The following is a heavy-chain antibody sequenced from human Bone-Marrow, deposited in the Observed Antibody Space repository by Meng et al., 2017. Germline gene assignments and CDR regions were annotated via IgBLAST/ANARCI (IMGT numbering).Heavy chain of an antibody. CDR2: IWYDGSNK. Sequence: GGSLRLSCAASGFTFSSYGMHWVRQAPGKGLEWVAVIWYDGSNKYYADSVKGRFTISRDNSKNTLYLQMNSLRAEDTAVYYCARDRSGSYYPHDAFDIWGQGTMVTVSS. V-gene: IGHV3-33*01. CDR1: GFTFSSYG. J-gene: IGHJ3*02. D-gene: IGHD1-26*01. CDR3: ARDRSGSYYPHDAFDI.